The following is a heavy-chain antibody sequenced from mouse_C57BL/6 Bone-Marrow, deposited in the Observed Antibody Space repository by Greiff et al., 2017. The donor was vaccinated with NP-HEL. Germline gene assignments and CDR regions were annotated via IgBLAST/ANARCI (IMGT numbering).Heavy chain of an antibody. V-gene: IGHV14-4*01. CDR3: TMGWLLQPDFDY. J-gene: IGHJ2*01. D-gene: IGHD2-3*01. CDR1: GFNIKDDC. CDR2: IDPESGDT. Sequence: EVKLMESGAELVRPGASVKLSCTASGFNIKDDCMPWVKQRPEQGLEWIGWIDPESGDTEYDSKFQGKATITVDTSSNTAYLQLSSLTSEDTAVYYCTMGWLLQPDFDYWGQGTTLTVSS.